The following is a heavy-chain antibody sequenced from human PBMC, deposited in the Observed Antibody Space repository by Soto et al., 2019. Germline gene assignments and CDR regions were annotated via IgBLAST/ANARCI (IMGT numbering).Heavy chain of an antibody. Sequence: GGSLRLSCAASGFTFSSYWMHWVRQAPGKGLVWVSRINSDGSSTNYADSVKGRFTISRDNAKNTLYLQMNSLRAEDTAVYYCSRGGSLNWYFYFWGRGTLVTVSS. V-gene: IGHV3-74*01. CDR2: INSDGSST. J-gene: IGHJ2*01. D-gene: IGHD1-26*01. CDR1: GFTFSSYW. CDR3: SRGGSLNWYFYF.